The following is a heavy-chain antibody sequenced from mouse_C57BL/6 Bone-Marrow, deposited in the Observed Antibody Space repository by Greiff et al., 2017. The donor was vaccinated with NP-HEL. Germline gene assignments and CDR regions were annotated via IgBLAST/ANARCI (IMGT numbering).Heavy chain of an antibody. Sequence: EVKLVESGPGLVKPSQTVFLTCTVTGISITTGNYRWSWIRQFPGNKLEWIGYIYYSGTITYNPSLTSRTTITRDTPKNQFFLEMNSLTAEDTATYYCAREGEGNYDGSMDYWGQGTSVTVSS. J-gene: IGHJ4*01. CDR3: AREGEGNYDGSMDY. D-gene: IGHD2-3*01. CDR1: GISITTGNYR. CDR2: IYYSGTI. V-gene: IGHV3-5*01.